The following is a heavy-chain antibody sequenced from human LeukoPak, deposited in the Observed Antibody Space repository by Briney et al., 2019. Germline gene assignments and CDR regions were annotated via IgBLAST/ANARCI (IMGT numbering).Heavy chain of an antibody. J-gene: IGHJ4*02. Sequence: GESLKISCKGSGYNFTNYWIDWVRQMPGKGLEWMGIIYPGDSDTRYSPSFQGQVTFSADESISTAHLQWSSLKASDTAIYYCARRSSIAPRLFDYWGQGTLVTVSS. D-gene: IGHD6-6*01. CDR2: IYPGDSDT. CDR3: ARRSSIAPRLFDY. V-gene: IGHV5-51*01. CDR1: GYNFTNYW.